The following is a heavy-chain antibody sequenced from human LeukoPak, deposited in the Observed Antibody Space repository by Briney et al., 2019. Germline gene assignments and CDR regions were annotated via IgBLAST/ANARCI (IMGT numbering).Heavy chain of an antibody. CDR2: IKQDGSEK. Sequence: GGSLRLSCAASGFTFSSYWMSWVRQAPGRGLEWVANIKQDGSEKYYVDSVKGRFTISRDNAKNSLYLQMNSLRAEDTAVYYCASTVTYYYYMDVWGKGTTVTVSS. CDR1: GFTFSSYW. D-gene: IGHD4-17*01. V-gene: IGHV3-7*01. J-gene: IGHJ6*03. CDR3: ASTVTYYYYMDV.